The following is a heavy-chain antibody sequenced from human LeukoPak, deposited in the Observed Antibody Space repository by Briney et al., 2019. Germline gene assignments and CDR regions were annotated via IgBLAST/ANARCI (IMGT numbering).Heavy chain of an antibody. J-gene: IGHJ4*02. Sequence: PGGSLRLSCAGSGFTFSTYSMNWVRQAPGKGLEWVSYISSGSTTIHYADSVKGRFTISRDNAKNSLYLQMNSLRAEDTAVYYCAPWGVPGEWGPGTLVTVSS. D-gene: IGHD3-10*02. V-gene: IGHV3-48*04. CDR2: ISSGSTTI. CDR3: APWGVPGE. CDR1: GFTFSTYS.